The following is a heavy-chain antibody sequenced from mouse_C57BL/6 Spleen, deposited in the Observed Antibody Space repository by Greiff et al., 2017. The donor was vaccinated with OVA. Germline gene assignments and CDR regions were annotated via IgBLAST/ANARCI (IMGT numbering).Heavy chain of an antibody. Sequence: QVQLKQSGAELVRPGTSVKVSCKASGYAFTNYLIEWVKQRPGQGLEWIGVINPGSGGTNYNEKFKGKATLTADKSSSTAYMQLSSLTSEDSAVYFCAQSYGNFDYWGQGTTLTVSS. CDR2: INPGSGGT. J-gene: IGHJ2*01. CDR3: AQSYGNFDY. CDR1: GYAFTNYL. V-gene: IGHV1-54*01. D-gene: IGHD2-1*01.